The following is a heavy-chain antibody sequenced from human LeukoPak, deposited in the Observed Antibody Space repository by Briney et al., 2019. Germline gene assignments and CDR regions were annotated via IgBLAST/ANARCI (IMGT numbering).Heavy chain of an antibody. CDR1: GFTFSSFA. CDR2: ISYDGSNK. V-gene: IGHV3-30*04. J-gene: IGHJ4*02. D-gene: IGHD6-13*01. Sequence: PGGSLRLSCAASGFTFSSFAMHWVRQDPGRGLEWAAVISYDGSNKYYADSVKSRFTISRDNSKNTLYLQMNSLTAEDTAVFYRARDDRGIAAAGFLDYWGQGTLVTVSS. CDR3: ARDDRGIAAAGFLDY.